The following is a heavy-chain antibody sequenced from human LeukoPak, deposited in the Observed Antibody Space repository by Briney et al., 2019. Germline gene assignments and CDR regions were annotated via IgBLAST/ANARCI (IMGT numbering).Heavy chain of an antibody. Sequence: GGSLRLSCAASGFSVSRNHMSWVRQAPGKGLEWVSMTYGDGSTNYADSVKGRFTISRDNSKNTPYLQINSLRVEDTAVYYCASGSNRVFDYWGQGTLVTVSS. CDR1: GFSVSRNH. D-gene: IGHD1-1*01. CDR2: TYGDGST. J-gene: IGHJ4*02. V-gene: IGHV3-53*01. CDR3: ASGSNRVFDY.